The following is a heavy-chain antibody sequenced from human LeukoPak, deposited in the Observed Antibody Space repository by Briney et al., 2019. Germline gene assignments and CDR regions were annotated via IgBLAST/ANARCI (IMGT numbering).Heavy chain of an antibody. D-gene: IGHD2-2*01. V-gene: IGHV4-59*01. CDR2: VYNSGSTKYS. CDR1: GGAFKTYY. CDR3: AGAGEYGEYGMDV. J-gene: IGHJ6*02. Sequence: SETLSLTCSISGGAFKTYYWTWIRQPPGKGLEWIGYVYNSGSTKYSNYTPSLKSRVTISVDTSTNQFSLRVSSATAADTAVYYCAGAGEYGEYGMDVWGQGTTVIVSS.